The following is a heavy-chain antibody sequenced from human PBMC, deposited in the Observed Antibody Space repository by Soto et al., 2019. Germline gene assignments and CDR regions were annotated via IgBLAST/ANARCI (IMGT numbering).Heavy chain of an antibody. Sequence: SETLSLTCNVSGVSISRTSYSWSWIRQSPGKGLECVGFIDHKGSPYYNPSLEGRSTISLDTAKNHFSLKLSSVTAADTAVYYCARGQGGSGWPKDFDYWGQGTLVTVSS. CDR3: ARGQGGSGWPKDFDY. V-gene: IGHV4-30-4*02. J-gene: IGHJ4*02. D-gene: IGHD6-19*01. CDR1: GVSISRTSYS. CDR2: IDHKGSP.